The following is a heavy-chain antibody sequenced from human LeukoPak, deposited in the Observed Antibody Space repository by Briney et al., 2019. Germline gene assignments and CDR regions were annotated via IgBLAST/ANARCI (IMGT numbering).Heavy chain of an antibody. CDR3: AGADPVAY. CDR2: INSNTGGT. V-gene: IGHV1-2*02. Sequence: VASVKVSCKASGDIFTGSFMHWVRQAPGQGLEWMGWINSNTGGTKFAQKFQGRVTMTRDTSISTAYMELSSLRSDDTAVYYCAGADPVAYWGQGTQVTVSS. CDR1: GDIFTGSF. J-gene: IGHJ4*02.